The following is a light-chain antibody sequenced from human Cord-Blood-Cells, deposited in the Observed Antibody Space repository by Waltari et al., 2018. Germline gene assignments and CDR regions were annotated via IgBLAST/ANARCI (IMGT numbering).Light chain of an antibody. CDR3: SSYTSSSTV. J-gene: IGLJ2*01. Sequence: QSALTQPASVSGSPGQSITISCTGTSSDVGGYNYVSWYQQHPGKAPKLMIYDVSKRPSGVSNRFSGSKSGNTASLTISGLPAEDEADYYCSSYTSSSTVFGGGTKLTVL. CDR2: DVS. V-gene: IGLV2-14*01. CDR1: SSDVGGYNY.